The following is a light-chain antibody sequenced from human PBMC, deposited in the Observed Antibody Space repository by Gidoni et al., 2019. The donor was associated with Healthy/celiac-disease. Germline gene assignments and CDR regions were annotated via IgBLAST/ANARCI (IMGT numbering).Light chain of an antibody. J-gene: IGKJ1*01. CDR1: QSIGTY. CDR2: AAS. Sequence: DIQMTQSPSSLSASVGDRVTITCRESQSIGTYLNWYQQKTGKAPKLLIDAASSLQSGVPSRFSGSGSGTDFTITSSSLQPEDFETYYCQQSLTFGQGTKVEIK. V-gene: IGKV1-39*01. CDR3: QQSLT.